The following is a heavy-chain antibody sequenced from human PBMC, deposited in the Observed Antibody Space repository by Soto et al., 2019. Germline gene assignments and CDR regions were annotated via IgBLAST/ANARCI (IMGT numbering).Heavy chain of an antibody. CDR1: GGFTSTNNW. D-gene: IGHD3-10*01. CDR3: SRSPPRSYYGGSGTFDY. J-gene: IGHJ4*02. CDR2: AYHSGST. Sequence: QLQLQESGPGLVRPSGTLSLTCAVSGGFTSTNNWWRGVRQPPGKGLEWIGDAYHSGSTENNPSLKGRVSISMDKSKNQTSLKLTSATAADTAVYYCSRSPPRSYYGGSGTFDYWGQGTVVTVSS. V-gene: IGHV4-4*02.